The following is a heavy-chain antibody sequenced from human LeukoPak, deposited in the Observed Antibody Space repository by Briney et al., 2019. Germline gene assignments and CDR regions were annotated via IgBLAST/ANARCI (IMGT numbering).Heavy chain of an antibody. CDR1: GGSVSSGSYY. CDR3: ARVLYGSGSYYTDY. Sequence: SETLSLTCTVSGGSVSSGSYYWSWIRQPPGKGLEWIGYIYYTGSTNYNPPLKSRVTISVDTSKSQFSLKLSSATAADTAVYYCARVLYGSGSYYTDYWGQGTLVTVSS. J-gene: IGHJ4*02. V-gene: IGHV4-61*01. D-gene: IGHD3-10*01. CDR2: IYYTGST.